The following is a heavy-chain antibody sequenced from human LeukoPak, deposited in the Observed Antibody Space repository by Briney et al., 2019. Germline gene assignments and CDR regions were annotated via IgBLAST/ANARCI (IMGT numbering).Heavy chain of an antibody. CDR1: GFTFSSYS. J-gene: IGHJ6*02. Sequence: GGSLRLSCAASGFTFSSYSMNWVRQAPGKGLEWVSYISSSSSTIYYADSVKGRFTISRDNARNSLYLQMNSLRAEDTAVYYCARDWLSGGMDVWGQGTTVTVSS. CDR3: ARDWLSGGMDV. V-gene: IGHV3-48*01. CDR2: ISSSSSTI. D-gene: IGHD5-12*01.